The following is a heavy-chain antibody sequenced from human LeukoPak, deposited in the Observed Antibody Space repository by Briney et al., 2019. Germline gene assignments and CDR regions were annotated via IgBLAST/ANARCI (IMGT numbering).Heavy chain of an antibody. Sequence: SETLSLTCTVSGGSISSSSYFWGRIRQPPGKGLKWVGSIYYSGTTYYNPSLKSRVTISVDTSKNQFSLKLSSVTAADTAEYYCARTPNYYGSGSYWFDYWGQGTLVTVSS. CDR1: GGSISSSSYF. CDR3: ARTPNYYGSGSYWFDY. CDR2: IYYSGTT. J-gene: IGHJ4*02. D-gene: IGHD3-10*01. V-gene: IGHV4-39*07.